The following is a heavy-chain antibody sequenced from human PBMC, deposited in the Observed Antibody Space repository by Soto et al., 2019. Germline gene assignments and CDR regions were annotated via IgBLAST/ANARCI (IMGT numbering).Heavy chain of an antibody. D-gene: IGHD3-3*02. J-gene: IGHJ4*02. CDR1: GFSLSTSGVG. Sequence: QITLKESGPTLVKPTQTLTLTCTFSGFSLSTSGVGVGWIRQPPGKALESLALIYWDGDKRYSPYLRSRLTITKDTSKNHLVLTMPNMYSLNTPTSYCTHSKAVASIHHFYGWCQGTLGTFSS. CDR2: IYWDGDK. CDR3: THSKAVASIHHFYG. V-gene: IGHV2-5*02.